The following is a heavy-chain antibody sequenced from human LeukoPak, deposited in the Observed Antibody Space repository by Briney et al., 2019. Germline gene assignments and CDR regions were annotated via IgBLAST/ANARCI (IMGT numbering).Heavy chain of an antibody. V-gene: IGHV4-61*02. CDR1: GGSISIGSYY. J-gene: IGHJ4*02. CDR2: IYAGGNT. CDR3: AREFRGGGESGISDY. D-gene: IGHD2-21*01. Sequence: PSETLSLTCTVSGGSISIGSYYWSWIRQPAGKGLEWIGRIYAGGNTSYNPSHYSPSLKSRVIISIDTSKSQFSLNLTSVTAADTAVYYCAREFRGGGESGISDYWGQGTLVTVSS.